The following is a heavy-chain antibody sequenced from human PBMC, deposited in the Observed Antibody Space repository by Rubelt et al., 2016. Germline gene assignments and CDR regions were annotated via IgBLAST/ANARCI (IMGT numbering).Heavy chain of an antibody. CDR3: PTGGFDY. D-gene: IGHD3-16*01. CDR1: GFTFSSYW. V-gene: IGHV3-7*02. CDR2: IKQDGSEK. Sequence: EVQLVESGGGLVQPGGSLRLSCAASGFTFSSYWMSWVRQAPGKGLEWVANIKQDGSEKYYVDSVKGRFTISRDNAKNTLYLQMNNLRGEDTAVYFCPTGGFDYWGQGTLVTVSS. J-gene: IGHJ4*02.